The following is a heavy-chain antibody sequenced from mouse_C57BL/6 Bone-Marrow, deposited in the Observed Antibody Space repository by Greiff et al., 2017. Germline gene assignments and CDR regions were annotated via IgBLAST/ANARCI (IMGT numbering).Heavy chain of an antibody. J-gene: IGHJ4*01. Sequence: VQLQQSGAELVRPGASVKLSCTASGFNIKDDYMHWVKQRPEQGLEWIGWIDPENGDTEYASKFQGKATITADTSSNTAYLQLSSLTSEDTAVYYCTPQLAGGYYAMDYWGQGTSVTVSS. CDR1: GFNIKDDY. D-gene: IGHD6-1*01. CDR2: IDPENGDT. CDR3: TPQLAGGYYAMDY. V-gene: IGHV14-4*01.